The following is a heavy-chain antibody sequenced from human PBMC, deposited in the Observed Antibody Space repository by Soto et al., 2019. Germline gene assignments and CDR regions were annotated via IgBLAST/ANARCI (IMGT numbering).Heavy chain of an antibody. Sequence: QVQLVQSGAEVKKPGSSVKVSCKASGGTFSSYAISWVRQAPGQGLEWVGGIIPIFGTANYAQKVQGRVTITADESTSTAYMELNSLRSEDTAVYYCARDVGDYVSESYIYYYGMDVWGQGTTVTVSS. CDR1: GGTFSSYA. J-gene: IGHJ6*02. CDR3: ARDVGDYVSESYIYYYGMDV. V-gene: IGHV1-69*01. D-gene: IGHD3-10*01. CDR2: IIPIFGTA.